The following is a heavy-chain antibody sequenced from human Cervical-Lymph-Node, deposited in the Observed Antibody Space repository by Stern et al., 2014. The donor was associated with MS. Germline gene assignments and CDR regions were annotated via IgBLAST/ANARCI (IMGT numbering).Heavy chain of an antibody. V-gene: IGHV3-11*01. CDR2: ISYSGSDI. J-gene: IGHJ6*02. CDR3: AAGYCRSASCHYGMDV. CDR1: GFTFSDYY. Sequence: DQLVESGGGVVKPGGSLRLSCAASGFTFSDYYITWIRQAPGKGLEWVSYISYSGSDIYYADSVEGRFTISRDNAKNSLYLQMNSLRAEDTAVYYCAAGYCRSASCHYGMDVWGQGTTVIVSS. D-gene: IGHD2-2*01.